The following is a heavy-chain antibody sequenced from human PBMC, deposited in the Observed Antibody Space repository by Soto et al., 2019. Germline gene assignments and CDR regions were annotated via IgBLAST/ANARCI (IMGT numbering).Heavy chain of an antibody. CDR2: ISSSSSYT. D-gene: IGHD6-19*01. J-gene: IGHJ4*02. V-gene: IGHV3-11*05. CDR3: ARGAVAGRVDY. CDR1: GFTFSDYY. Sequence: QVQLVESGGGLVKPGGSLRLSCAASGFTFSDYYMSWIRQAPGKGLEWDSYISSSSSYTNYADSVKGRFTISRDNAKNSLYLQMNSLRAEDTAVYYCARGAVAGRVDYWGQGTLVTVPS.